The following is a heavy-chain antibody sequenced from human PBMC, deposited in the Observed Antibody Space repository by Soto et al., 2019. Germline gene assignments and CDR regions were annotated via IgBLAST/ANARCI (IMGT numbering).Heavy chain of an antibody. CDR2: ISYDGSNK. J-gene: IGHJ6*02. CDR1: GFTFSSYG. V-gene: IGHV3-30*18. Sequence: GGSLRLSCAASGFTFSSYGMHWVRQAPGKGLEWVAVISYDGSNKYYADSVKGRFTISRDNSKNTLYLQMNSLRAEDTAVYYCAKGIRGYSYAMAYYYYYGMDVWGQGTTVTVSS. CDR3: AKGIRGYSYAMAYYYYYGMDV. D-gene: IGHD5-18*01.